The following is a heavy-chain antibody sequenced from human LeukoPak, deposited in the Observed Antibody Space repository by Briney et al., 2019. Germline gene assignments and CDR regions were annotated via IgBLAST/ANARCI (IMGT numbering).Heavy chain of an antibody. CDR1: GFTFSSYA. J-gene: IGHJ6*03. V-gene: IGHV3-23*01. CDR3: ATSVVPAATYYYYYMDV. CDR2: ISGSGGST. Sequence: GGCLRLSCAASGFTFSSYAMSWVRQAPGKGLEWVSAISGSGGSTYYADSVKGRFTISRDNSKNTLYLQMNSLRAEDTAVYYCATSVVPAATYYYYYMDVWGKGTTVTVSS. D-gene: IGHD2-2*01.